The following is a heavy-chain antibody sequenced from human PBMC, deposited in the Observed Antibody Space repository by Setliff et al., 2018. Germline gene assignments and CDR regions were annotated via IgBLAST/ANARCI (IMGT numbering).Heavy chain of an antibody. CDR2: IYWNDEK. V-gene: IGHV2-5*01. D-gene: IGHD2-21*01. CDR3: AHIAGGGNSPRHDY. J-gene: IGHJ4*02. CDR1: GFSLSTSLVG. Sequence: GSGPTLVNPTQTLTLTCTFSGFSLSTSLVGVGWIRQPPGKALEWLALIYWNDEKRYSPSLKSRLTITKDTSKNQVVLTITNMDAVDTATYYCAHIAGGGNSPRHDYWGQGTLVTVSS.